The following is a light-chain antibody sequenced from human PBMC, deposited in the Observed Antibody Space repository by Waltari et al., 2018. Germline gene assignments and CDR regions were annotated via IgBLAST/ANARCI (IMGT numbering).Light chain of an antibody. CDR1: QSISSW. Sequence: DIQMTQSPSTLSASVGERVTITCRASQSISSWLAWYQQKPGKAPKLLIYKASSLESGVPSRFSGSGSGTEFTLTISSLQPDDFATYYCQQYNSYSPWTFGQGTKVEIK. CDR3: QQYNSYSPWT. J-gene: IGKJ1*01. V-gene: IGKV1-5*03. CDR2: KAS.